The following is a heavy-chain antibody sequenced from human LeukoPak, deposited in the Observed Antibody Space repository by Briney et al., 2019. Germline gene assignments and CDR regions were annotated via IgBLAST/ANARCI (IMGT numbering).Heavy chain of an antibody. J-gene: IGHJ4*02. CDR2: INPNSGGT. D-gene: IGHD6-19*01. V-gene: IGHV1-2*04. CDR3: ARGVAGTAYYFDY. CDR1: GYTFTGYY. Sequence: ASVKVSCKASGYTFTGYYVHWVRQAPGQGLEWMGWINPNSGGTNYAQKFQGWVTMTRDTSISTAYMELSRLRSDDTAVYYSARGVAGTAYYFDYWGQGTLVTVSS.